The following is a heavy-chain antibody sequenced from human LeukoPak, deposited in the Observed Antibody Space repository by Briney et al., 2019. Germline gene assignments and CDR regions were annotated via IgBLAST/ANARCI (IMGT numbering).Heavy chain of an antibody. CDR2: ISPDREFT. Sequence: ASVTVSCKASGFTFTGHYLHWVRQAPAQGLEWIGYISPDREFTSSPQKFQGRVTMTRDTSMSTAYMELSSLTSDDTAMYYCVREGNEVLTKNFDHWGQGALVTVSS. J-gene: IGHJ4*02. D-gene: IGHD4-23*01. CDR3: VREGNEVLTKNFDH. V-gene: IGHV1-2*02. CDR1: GFTFTGHY.